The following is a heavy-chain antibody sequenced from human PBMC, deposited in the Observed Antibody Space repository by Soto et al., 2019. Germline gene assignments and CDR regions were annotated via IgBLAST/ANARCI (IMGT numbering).Heavy chain of an antibody. D-gene: IGHD5-18*01. J-gene: IGHJ6*02. Sequence: QLQLQESGPGLVKPSETLSLTCTVSGGSISSSSYYWGWIRQPPGKGLEWIGSIYYSGSTYYNPSLKSRVTISVDTSKNQFSLKLSSVTAADTAVYYCARPRTAMVTSPGYYYGMDVWGQGTTVTVSS. CDR1: GGSISSSSYY. V-gene: IGHV4-39*01. CDR3: ARPRTAMVTSPGYYYGMDV. CDR2: IYYSGST.